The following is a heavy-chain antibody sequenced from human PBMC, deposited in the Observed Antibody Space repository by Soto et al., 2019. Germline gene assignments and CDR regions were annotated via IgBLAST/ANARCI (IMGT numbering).Heavy chain of an antibody. CDR3: ARDHFAHYYDSSGYYSDAFDI. CDR1: GFTFSSYE. D-gene: IGHD3-22*01. V-gene: IGHV3-48*03. CDR2: ISSSGSTI. J-gene: IGHJ3*02. Sequence: EVQLLESGGGLVQPGGSLRLSCAASGFTFSSYEMNWVRQAPGKGLEWVSYISSSGSTIYYADSVKGRFTISRDNAKNSLYLQMNSLRAEDTAVYYCARDHFAHYYDSSGYYSDAFDIWGQGTMVTVSS.